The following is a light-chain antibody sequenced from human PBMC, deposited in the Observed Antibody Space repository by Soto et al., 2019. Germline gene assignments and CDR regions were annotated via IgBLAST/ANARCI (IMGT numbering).Light chain of an antibody. Sequence: DIQMTQSPSTLSASVGDRVTITCRASQSISSWLAWYQQKPGKAPQLLIYDASSLQSGVPSRFTGSGSGTEFTLTIGRLQHDDSATYYCQQYNSYPEWTCGQGTKVEVK. CDR3: QQYNSYPEWT. J-gene: IGKJ1*01. CDR1: QSISSW. V-gene: IGKV1-5*01. CDR2: DAS.